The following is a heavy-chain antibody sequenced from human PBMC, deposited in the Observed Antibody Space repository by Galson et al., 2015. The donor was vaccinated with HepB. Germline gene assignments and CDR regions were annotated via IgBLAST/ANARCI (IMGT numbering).Heavy chain of an antibody. Sequence: SLRLSCAASGFTFSSYSMNWVRQAPGKGLEWVSYISSSSSTIYYADSVKGRFTISRDNAKNSLYLQMNSLRAEDTAVYYCARDRWSSSSWYLSDAFDIWGQGTMVTVSS. J-gene: IGHJ3*02. D-gene: IGHD6-13*01. V-gene: IGHV3-48*01. CDR3: ARDRWSSSSWYLSDAFDI. CDR1: GFTFSSYS. CDR2: ISSSSSTI.